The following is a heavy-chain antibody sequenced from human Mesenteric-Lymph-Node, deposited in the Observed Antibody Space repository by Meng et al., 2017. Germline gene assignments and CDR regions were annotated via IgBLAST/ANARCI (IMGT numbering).Heavy chain of an antibody. J-gene: IGHJ4*02. Sequence: VLRQGSGARLVKTSQTLALTFTVSGGSVSSGGYYGAGSRPHPGKGLELFWHIYYSGSTFYNPSLKRRVIISIDPSKNQFSLNLRSVTAAETAVYYCARVSSGWDYFDYWGQGTLVTVSS. CDR3: ARVSSGWDYFDY. V-gene: IGHV4-31*03. D-gene: IGHD6-19*01. CDR1: GGSVSSGGYY. CDR2: IYYSGST.